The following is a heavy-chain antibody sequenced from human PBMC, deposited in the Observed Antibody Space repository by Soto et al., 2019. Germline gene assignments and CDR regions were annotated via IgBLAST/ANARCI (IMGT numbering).Heavy chain of an antibody. J-gene: IGHJ4*02. CDR2: IYYTGST. V-gene: IGHV4-59*01. Sequence: SETLSLTCTVSGGSLSSYWWSWIRQPPGKGLEWIGYIYYTGSTNYNPSHKSRVTISLDASKHQFSLNLNSATAADTAVYYGARGPGASGTYHYVFDSWGPGTLVTVSS. CDR3: ARGPGASGTYHYVFDS. CDR1: GGSLSSYW. D-gene: IGHD3-16*01.